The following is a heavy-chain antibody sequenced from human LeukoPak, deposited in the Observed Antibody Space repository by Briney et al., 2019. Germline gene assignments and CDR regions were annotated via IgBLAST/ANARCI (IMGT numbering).Heavy chain of an antibody. CDR2: ISSSSSTI. V-gene: IGHV3-48*03. D-gene: IGHD5-12*01. CDR1: GFTFSSYE. Sequence: GGSLRLSCAASGFTFSSYEMNWVRQAPGKGLEWVSYISSSSSTIYYADSVKGRFTISRDNAKNSLYLQMNSLRDEDTAVYYCARANSGYDYRDYGMDVWGQGTTVTVSS. CDR3: ARANSGYDYRDYGMDV. J-gene: IGHJ6*02.